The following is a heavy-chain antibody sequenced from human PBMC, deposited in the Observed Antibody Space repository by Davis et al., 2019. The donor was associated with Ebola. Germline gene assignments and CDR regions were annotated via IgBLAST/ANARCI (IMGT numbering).Heavy chain of an antibody. CDR2: IYPGDSDT. D-gene: IGHD2-2*01. CDR1: GYSFTSYW. J-gene: IGHJ6*02. CDR3: ARGGREDIVVVPAAQRYYYYYYGMDV. V-gene: IGHV5-51*01. Sequence: GESLKISCKGSGYSFTSYWIGWVRQMPGKGLEWMGIIYPGDSDTRYSPSFQGQVTISADKSISTAYLQWSSLKASDTAMYYCARGGREDIVVVPAAQRYYYYYYGMDVWGQGTTVTVSS.